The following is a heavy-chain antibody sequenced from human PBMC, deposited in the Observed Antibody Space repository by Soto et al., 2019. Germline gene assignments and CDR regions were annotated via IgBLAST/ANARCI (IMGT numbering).Heavy chain of an antibody. J-gene: IGHJ4*02. V-gene: IGHV4-39*02. D-gene: IGHD1-26*01. CDR2: FYYHGKS. CDR1: GDTIRGGSSY. Sequence: SETLPLPCTGSGDTIRGGSSYWDWIRQSPGKGPEWIGTFYYHGKSHYTPSLQSRVAISVDAPKNHFTVRRGPLTAAATRLYYCVRRHEYGSPDRFYDWGRGTLVTGSS. CDR3: VRRHEYGSPDRFYD.